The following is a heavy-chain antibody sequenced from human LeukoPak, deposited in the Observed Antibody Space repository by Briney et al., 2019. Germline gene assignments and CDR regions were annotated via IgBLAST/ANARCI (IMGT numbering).Heavy chain of an antibody. V-gene: IGHV4-34*01. CDR3: ARAPSWAGAFFDY. Sequence: SETLSLTCAVYGGSFSGYYWSWIRQPPGKGLEWIGEINHSGSTNYNPSLKSRVTISVDTSKNQFSLKLSSVTAADTAVYYCARAPSWAGAFFDYWGQGTLVTVSS. J-gene: IGHJ4*02. CDR2: INHSGST. D-gene: IGHD6-19*01. CDR1: GGSFSGYY.